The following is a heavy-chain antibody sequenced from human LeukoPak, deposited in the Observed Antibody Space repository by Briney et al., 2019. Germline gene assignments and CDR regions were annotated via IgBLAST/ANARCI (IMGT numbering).Heavy chain of an antibody. CDR3: ARSDGGAYYGGYYYGMDV. D-gene: IGHD4-23*01. CDR1: GFTFSSYA. J-gene: IGHJ6*02. V-gene: IGHV3-30-3*01. Sequence: GGSLRLSCAASGFTFSSYAMHWVRQAPGKGLEWVAVISYDGSNKYYADSVKGRFTISRDNSKNTLYLQMNSLRAEDTAVYYCARSDGGAYYGGYYYGMDVWGQGTTVTVSS. CDR2: ISYDGSNK.